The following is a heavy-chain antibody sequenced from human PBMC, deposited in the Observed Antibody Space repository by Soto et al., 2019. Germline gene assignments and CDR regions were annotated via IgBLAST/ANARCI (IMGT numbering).Heavy chain of an antibody. J-gene: IGHJ4*02. Sequence: GGSLRLSCAASGFTFSSYAMHWVRQAPGKGLEWVAVISYDGSNKYYADSVKGRFTISRDNSKNTLYLQMNSLRAEDTAVYYCARDRPPATGTTDYRGQGTLVTVSS. CDR1: GFTFSSYA. CDR3: ARDRPPATGTTDY. CDR2: ISYDGSNK. D-gene: IGHD1-7*01. V-gene: IGHV3-30-3*01.